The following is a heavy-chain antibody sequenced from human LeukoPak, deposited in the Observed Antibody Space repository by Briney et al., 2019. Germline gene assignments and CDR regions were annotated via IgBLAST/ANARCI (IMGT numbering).Heavy chain of an antibody. V-gene: IGHV3-23*01. D-gene: IGHD6-13*01. CDR1: GFAFSSYA. Sequence: GGSLSLPCAASGFAFSSYAMSGVRQAPGKGLEWVSAISGSGGSTYYADSVKGRFTISRDNSKNTLYLQMNSLRVEDTAVYYCATPAPSSSWHYFDYWGQGTLVTVSS. CDR3: ATPAPSSSWHYFDY. J-gene: IGHJ4*02. CDR2: ISGSGGST.